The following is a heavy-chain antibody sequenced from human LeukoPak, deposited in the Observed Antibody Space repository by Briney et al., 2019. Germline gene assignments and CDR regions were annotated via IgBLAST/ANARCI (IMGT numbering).Heavy chain of an antibody. CDR2: IYYSGST. J-gene: IGHJ4*02. CDR3: AGRDGYNYSDY. Sequence: SETLSLTCTVSGGSISSGGYSWSWIRQHPGKGLEWIGYIYYSGSTYYNPSLKSRVTISVDTSKNQFSLKLSSVTAADTAVYHCAGRDGYNYSDYWGQGTLVTVSS. V-gene: IGHV4-31*03. CDR1: GGSISSGGYS. D-gene: IGHD5-24*01.